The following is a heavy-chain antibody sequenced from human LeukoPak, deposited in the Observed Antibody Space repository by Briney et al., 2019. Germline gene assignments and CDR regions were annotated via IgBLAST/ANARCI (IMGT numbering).Heavy chain of an antibody. J-gene: IGHJ4*02. CDR2: INSDGSEG. CDR3: ARDRGYFYDQLDY. V-gene: IGHV3-7*01. D-gene: IGHD2/OR15-2a*01. CDR1: GFTFSGFW. Sequence: GGSLRLSCAVSGFTFSGFWMSWSRQAPGKGLEWVASINSDGSEGYYADVVKGRFTISRDNAKNSLYLQINSLRAEDTAVYYCARDRGYFYDQLDYWGQGTLVTVSS.